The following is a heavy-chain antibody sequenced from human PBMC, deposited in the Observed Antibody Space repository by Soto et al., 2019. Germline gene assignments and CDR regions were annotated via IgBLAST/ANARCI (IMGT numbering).Heavy chain of an antibody. CDR1: GFTFSSYS. CDR2: ISSSSSYI. J-gene: IGHJ4*02. Sequence: PGGSLRLSCSASGFTFSSYSMNWVRQAPGKGLEWVSSISSSSSYIYYADSVKRRFTISRDNAKNSLYLQMNSLRAEDTAGYYCASDGYNPIFDDWGQGTRVTVA. CDR3: ASDGYNPIFDD. V-gene: IGHV3-21*01. D-gene: IGHD5-12*01.